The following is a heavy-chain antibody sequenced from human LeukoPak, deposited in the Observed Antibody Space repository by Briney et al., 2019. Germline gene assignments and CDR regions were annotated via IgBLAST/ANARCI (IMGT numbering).Heavy chain of an antibody. CDR3: AKETNYYHSGSYWEHIQH. D-gene: IGHD3-10*01. J-gene: IGHJ1*01. CDR1: GFTFSSYA. V-gene: IGHV3-23*01. CDR2: IVGSGGST. Sequence: PGGSLRLSCAASGFTFSSYAMSWVRQAPGKGLEWVSTIVGSGGSTYYADPVKGRFTISRDNSKNTLYLQMNGLRAEDTAVYYCAKETNYYHSGSYWEHIQHWGQGTLVTVSS.